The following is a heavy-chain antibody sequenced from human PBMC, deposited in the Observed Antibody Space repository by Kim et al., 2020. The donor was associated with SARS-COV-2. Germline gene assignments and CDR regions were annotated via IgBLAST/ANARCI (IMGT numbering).Heavy chain of an antibody. D-gene: IGHD1-1*01. CDR2: T. J-gene: IGHJ5*02. V-gene: IGHV3-11*06. CDR3: TRGLSAGTSTS. Sequence: TYYADSVKGRFTITRDNAKSSLYRQMNSLRAEDTAVYYCTRGLSAGTSTSWGQGTLVTVSS.